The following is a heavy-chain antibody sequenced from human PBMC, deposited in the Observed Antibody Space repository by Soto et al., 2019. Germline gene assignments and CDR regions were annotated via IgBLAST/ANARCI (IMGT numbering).Heavy chain of an antibody. CDR2: ISSSTSYV. CDR1: GFTFSRYG. V-gene: IGHV3-21*06. CDR3: ARDPSEGRVGNWFES. D-gene: IGHD2-2*01. Sequence: EVQLVESGGGLVKPGGSLRLSCAASGFTFSRYGMNWLRQAPGKGLEWVASISSSTSYVYYADSVKGRFSTSRDNAKNILYLEMYALRTEDTAGYYCARDPSEGRVGNWFESWGQGTLVTVS. J-gene: IGHJ5*01.